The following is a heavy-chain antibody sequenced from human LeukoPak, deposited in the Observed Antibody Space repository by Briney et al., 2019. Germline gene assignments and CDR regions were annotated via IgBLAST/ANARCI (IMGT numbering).Heavy chain of an antibody. CDR2: IKPDGSET. CDR1: GSPFSTYW. CDR3: AGGPAAGY. Sequence: GGSLRLSCAASGSPFSTYWTNWVRQAPGKGLEWLANIKPDGSETNYVDSVKGRFTISRDNAKNSVFLEMNTLRVEDTAIYYCAGGPAAGYWGQGTLVTVSS. J-gene: IGHJ4*02. V-gene: IGHV3-7*04.